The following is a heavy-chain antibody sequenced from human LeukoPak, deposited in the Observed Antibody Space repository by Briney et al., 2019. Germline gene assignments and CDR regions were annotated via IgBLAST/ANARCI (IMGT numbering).Heavy chain of an antibody. V-gene: IGHV3-48*03. Sequence: GGSLRLSCTASGFTFSSYEMNWVRQAPGKGLEWVSYISTSDSTIYYADSVKGRFTISRDNSKNTLYLQMNSLRAEDTAVYYCAKDVRYFDPWGQGTLVTVSS. J-gene: IGHJ5*02. CDR1: GFTFSSYE. D-gene: IGHD3-9*01. CDR2: ISTSDSTI. CDR3: AKDVRYFDP.